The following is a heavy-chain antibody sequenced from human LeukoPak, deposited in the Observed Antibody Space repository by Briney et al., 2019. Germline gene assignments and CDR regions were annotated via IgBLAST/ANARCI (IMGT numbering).Heavy chain of an antibody. CDR2: IYYSGST. CDR3: ARERKNGGTSKAVDY. CDR1: GGSISSYY. V-gene: IGHV4-59*01. J-gene: IGHJ4*02. D-gene: IGHD4-23*01. Sequence: SETLSLTCIVSGGSISSYYWSWIRQPPGKGLEWIGYIYYSGSTNYNPSLKSRVTISVETSTKQFFLQLSSVTAADTAVYYCARERKNGGTSKAVDYWAQGTLVTVSS.